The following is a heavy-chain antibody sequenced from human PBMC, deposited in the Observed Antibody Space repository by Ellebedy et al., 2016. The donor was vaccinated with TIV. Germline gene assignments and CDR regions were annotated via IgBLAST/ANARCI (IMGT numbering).Heavy chain of an antibody. D-gene: IGHD3-3*01. J-gene: IGHJ6*02. CDR3: ARATYYDFWSGYIRGDYYYGMDV. CDR1: GGSISSSSYY. CDR2: IYTSGGT. V-gene: IGHV4-61*02. Sequence: SETLSLTCTVSGGSISSSSYYWSWIRQPAGKGLEWIGRIYTSGGTNYNPSLKSRVTMSVDTSKNQFSLKLSSVTAADTAVYYCARATYYDFWSGYIRGDYYYGMDVWGQGTTVTVSS.